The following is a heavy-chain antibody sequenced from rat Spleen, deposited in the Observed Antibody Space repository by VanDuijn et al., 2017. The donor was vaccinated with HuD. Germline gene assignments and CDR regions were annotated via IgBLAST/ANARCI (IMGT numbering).Heavy chain of an antibody. CDR3: ARRDSGYGYFDY. CDR1: GFTFSDYY. D-gene: IGHD4-3*01. Sequence: EVQLMESDGGLVQPGRSLKLSCAASGFTFSDYYMAWVRQAPTKGLEWVATISYDGSSTYYRDSVKGRFTISRDNAKSTLYLQMDSLRSEDTATYYCARRDSGYGYFDYWGQGVMVTVSS. CDR2: ISYDGSST. V-gene: IGHV5-29*01. J-gene: IGHJ2*01.